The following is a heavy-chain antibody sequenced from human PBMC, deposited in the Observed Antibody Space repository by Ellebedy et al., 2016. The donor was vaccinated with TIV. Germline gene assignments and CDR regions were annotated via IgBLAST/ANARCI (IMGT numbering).Heavy chain of an antibody. J-gene: IGHJ3*02. V-gene: IGHV3-66*01. CDR3: AEMGVRVPDAFDI. CDR2: FFSGGNT. Sequence: PGGSLRLSCAASGFTVSSHYMSWVRQAPGKGLEWVSVFFSGGNTYYADSVKVRLIISRDNSENTLYLHMNSLRGEDTAVYYCAEMGVRVPDAFDIWGQGTMVTVSS. D-gene: IGHD5-24*01. CDR1: GFTVSSHY.